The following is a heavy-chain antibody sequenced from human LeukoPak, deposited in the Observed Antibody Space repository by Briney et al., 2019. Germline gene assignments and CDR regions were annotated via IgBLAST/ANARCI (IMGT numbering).Heavy chain of an antibody. V-gene: IGHV1-2*02. J-gene: IGHJ4*02. CDR1: GYVFTDYY. CDR2: IIPNSGGT. CDR3: ASVAAMAGIGWGDLAY. D-gene: IGHD6-19*01. Sequence: ASVKVSCKASGYVFTDYYLHWVRQAPGQGLEWMGWIIPNSGGTNYAQNFQGRVTMTRDTSTSTAYMELTRLTSDDTAVYYCASVAAMAGIGWGDLAYWGQGTLVTVSS.